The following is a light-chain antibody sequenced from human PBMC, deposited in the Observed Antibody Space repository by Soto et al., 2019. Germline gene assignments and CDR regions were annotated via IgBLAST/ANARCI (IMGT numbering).Light chain of an antibody. J-gene: IGKJ1*01. V-gene: IGKV1-5*01. CDR3: QQYNSYSGT. Sequence: DIPMTQSPSILSASVGDRVTITCRASQSISTWLAWYQQKPGKVPKPLIYDASSLESGVPSRFSGSGSGTEFTLTISSLQPDDFATYYCQQYNSYSGTFGQGTKVEIK. CDR2: DAS. CDR1: QSISTW.